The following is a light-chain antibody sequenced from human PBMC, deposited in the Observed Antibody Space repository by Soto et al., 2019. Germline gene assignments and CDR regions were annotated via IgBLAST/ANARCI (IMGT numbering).Light chain of an antibody. CDR1: QPISDY. CDR2: TAS. Sequence: DIQVTKSQSSLSASVGDRVAITCRTSQPISDYLNWYQQKPGKAPTLLIYTASNLQSGVPSRFSGSGSGTHFTLTISSLQPEDFATYYCQQHYNTPRTFGQGTKVDIK. V-gene: IGKV1-39*01. CDR3: QQHYNTPRT. J-gene: IGKJ1*01.